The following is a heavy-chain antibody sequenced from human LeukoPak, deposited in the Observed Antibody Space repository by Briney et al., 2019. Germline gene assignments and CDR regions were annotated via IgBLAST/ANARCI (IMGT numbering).Heavy chain of an antibody. CDR3: ARSIITMVRGVIINGYFDL. CDR1: GFTFSGYS. J-gene: IGHJ2*01. D-gene: IGHD3-10*01. CDR2: INSYSNTI. Sequence: PGGSLRLSCAASGFTFSGYSMNWVRQAPGKGPEWVSCINSYSNTIYYADSVKGRFTISSDNAKNSLYLQMNSLRDEDTAVYYCARSIITMVRGVIINGYFDLWGRGTRVTVSS. V-gene: IGHV3-48*02.